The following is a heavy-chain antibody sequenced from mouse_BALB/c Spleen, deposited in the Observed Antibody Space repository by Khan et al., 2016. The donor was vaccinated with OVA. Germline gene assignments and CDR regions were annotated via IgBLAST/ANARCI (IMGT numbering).Heavy chain of an antibody. Sequence: VQLQQSGPELVKPGASVKMSCKASGYTFTNYVLHWVKQKPGQGLEWIGYINPYNGGTKYNEKFKGKATLASAKSSITAYIDLSSLTSEDSAVYYCARGNWQSYYIDYWGQGTTLTLSS. J-gene: IGHJ2*01. CDR2: INPYNGGT. CDR1: GYTFTNYV. CDR3: ARGNWQSYYIDY. V-gene: IGHV1S136*01. D-gene: IGHD4-1*01.